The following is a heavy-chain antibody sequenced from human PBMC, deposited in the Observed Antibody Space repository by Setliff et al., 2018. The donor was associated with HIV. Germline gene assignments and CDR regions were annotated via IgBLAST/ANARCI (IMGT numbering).Heavy chain of an antibody. D-gene: IGHD3-16*01. CDR1: GGSFHSYY. CDR3: ARVKAYFRYHSYFYMDT. CDR2: ITDSGVT. Sequence: SETLSLTCAVYGGSFHSYYWTWIRQSPGKGLEWIGEITDSGVTNYHPSLKSRVTISLDPSKNQFSLRLTSVTAADAAIYYCARVKAYFRYHSYFYMDTWGKGTTVTVSS. V-gene: IGHV4-34*01. J-gene: IGHJ6*03.